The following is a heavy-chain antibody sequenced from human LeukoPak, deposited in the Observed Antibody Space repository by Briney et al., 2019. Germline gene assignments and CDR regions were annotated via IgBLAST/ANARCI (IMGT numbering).Heavy chain of an antibody. J-gene: IGHJ4*02. V-gene: IGHV1-2*06. Sequence: GASVKVSCKSSGYTFIGFYMHWVRQAPGQGLEWMGRINPDSGGTNYAQKFQSRVTMTRDTSISTAYMELNSLRSEDTAVYYCVRDSPISGGYYGGLGYWGQGSLLTVSS. CDR3: VRDSPISGGYYGGLGY. D-gene: IGHD1-26*01. CDR2: INPDSGGT. CDR1: GYTFIGFY.